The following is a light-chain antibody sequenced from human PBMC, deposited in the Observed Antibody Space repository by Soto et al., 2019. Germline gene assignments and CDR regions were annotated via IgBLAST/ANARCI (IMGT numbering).Light chain of an antibody. CDR2: GAS. CDR1: QSVNSN. V-gene: IGKV3-15*01. J-gene: IGKJ1*01. Sequence: ETVMTQSPATLSVSPGERATLSCWASQSVNSNLAWYQQKLGQAPRVLIYGASTRATGIPARFSGSGSETEFILTISSLQSEDSATYYCQHYNTWPGTCGQGTKV. CDR3: QHYNTWPGT.